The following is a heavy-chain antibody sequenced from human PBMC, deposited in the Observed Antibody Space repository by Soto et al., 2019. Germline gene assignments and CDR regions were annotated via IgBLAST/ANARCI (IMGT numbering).Heavy chain of an antibody. V-gene: IGHV2-5*02. CDR2: ISWDDDK. D-gene: IGHD3-22*01. Sequence: QITLKESGPTLVKPTQTLTLTCTFSGFSLSTSGVGVGWIRQPPGKALEWLALISWDDDKRYSPSLKSSLTITKDTSKTQVVHTRTNMDSVDTATYCCAHRRRYYDSNGYYYLDYWGQGTLVTVSS. CDR3: AHRRRYYDSNGYYYLDY. CDR1: GFSLSTSGVG. J-gene: IGHJ4*02.